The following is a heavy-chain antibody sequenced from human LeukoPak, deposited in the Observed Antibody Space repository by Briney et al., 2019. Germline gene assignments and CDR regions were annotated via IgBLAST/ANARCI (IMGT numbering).Heavy chain of an antibody. V-gene: IGHV3-30*04. D-gene: IGHD2-15*01. Sequence: PGGSLRLSCATSGFTSSSYAFHWVRQAPGKGLEWVATMSFDVNNKYYADSVQGRFTISRDNSKSTLCLQMNSLRAEDTAVYYCAKQLGYCSDGSCYFPYWGQGTLVTVSS. CDR1: GFTSSSYA. CDR2: MSFDVNNK. J-gene: IGHJ4*02. CDR3: AKQLGYCSDGSCYFPY.